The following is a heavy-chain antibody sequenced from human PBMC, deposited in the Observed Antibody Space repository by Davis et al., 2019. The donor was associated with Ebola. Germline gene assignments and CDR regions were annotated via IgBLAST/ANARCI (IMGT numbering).Heavy chain of an antibody. CDR1: GFTVSSNY. CDR3: ARDKGNDYGDHLGY. J-gene: IGHJ4*02. Sequence: GESLKISCAASGFTVSSNYMRWVRQAPGTWLEWVSVIYSGGSTYYADSVKGRFTISRDNPKNTVYLQMNSLRAEDTAVYYCARDKGNDYGDHLGYWGQGTLVTVSS. D-gene: IGHD4-17*01. CDR2: IYSGGST. V-gene: IGHV3-66*01.